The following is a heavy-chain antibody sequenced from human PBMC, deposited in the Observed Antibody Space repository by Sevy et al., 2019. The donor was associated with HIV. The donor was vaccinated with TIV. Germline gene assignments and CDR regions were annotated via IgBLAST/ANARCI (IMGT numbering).Heavy chain of an antibody. J-gene: IGHJ3*01. CDR3: ARVTFPHAFDL. CDR2: MGEDGREK. V-gene: IGHV3-7*01. CDR1: GFNFNKYW. Sequence: GGSLRLSCEASGFNFNKYWMSWVRQAPGKGLEWVANMGEDGREKYYVDSVNGRFTISRDNAQNSLFLQMHSLRVGDTAVYFCARVTFPHAFDLWGLGTMVTVS.